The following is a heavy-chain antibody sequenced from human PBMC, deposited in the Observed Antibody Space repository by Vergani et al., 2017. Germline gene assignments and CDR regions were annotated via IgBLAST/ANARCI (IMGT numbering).Heavy chain of an antibody. CDR3: ARFRSPRYCGSTSCYGTGFDP. CDR2: ISSSGSTI. D-gene: IGHD2-2*01. CDR1: GFTFSDYY. V-gene: IGHV3-11*01. J-gene: IGHJ5*02. Sequence: VQLVESGGGLVQPGGSLRLSCAASGFTFSDYYMSWIRQAPGKGLEWVSYISSSGSTIYYADSVKGRFTISRDNAKNSLYLQMNSLRAEDAAVYYCARFRSPRYCGSTSCYGTGFDPWGQGTLVTVSS.